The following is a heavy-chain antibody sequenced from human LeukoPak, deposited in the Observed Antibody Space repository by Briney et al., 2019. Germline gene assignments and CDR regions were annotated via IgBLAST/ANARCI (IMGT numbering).Heavy chain of an antibody. D-gene: IGHD3-22*01. Sequence: GGSLRLSCAASGFTFSSYAMSWVRQAPGKGLEWVSAISGSGGSTYYADSVKGRFTISRDNSKNTLYLQMNSLRAEDTAVYYCAKAAYDSSGYDDAFDIWGQGTMVTVSS. CDR2: ISGSGGST. CDR3: AKAAYDSSGYDDAFDI. V-gene: IGHV3-23*01. CDR1: GFTFSSYA. J-gene: IGHJ3*02.